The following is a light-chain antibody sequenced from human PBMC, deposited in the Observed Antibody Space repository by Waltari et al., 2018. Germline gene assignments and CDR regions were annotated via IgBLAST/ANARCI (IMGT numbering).Light chain of an antibody. CDR1: SSDIGTYDY. Sequence: ALTQPPSVSGSPGQSVTISCSGSSSDIGTYDYVSWYQQHTAKAPKLIIFDVRKRPSGVSALFSGSKSGNTASLTISGLQTEDEADYYCNSYAGNNNWVFGGGTRLTVV. CDR2: DVR. V-gene: IGLV2-8*01. J-gene: IGLJ3*02. CDR3: NSYAGNNNWV.